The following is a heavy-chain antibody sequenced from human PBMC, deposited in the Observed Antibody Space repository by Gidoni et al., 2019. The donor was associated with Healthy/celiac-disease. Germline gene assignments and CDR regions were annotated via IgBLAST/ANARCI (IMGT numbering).Heavy chain of an antibody. CDR3: ARVRGGFGEGFDY. D-gene: IGHD3-10*01. Sequence: QVTLVQSGAEVKKPGASVKVSCKASGSTFTSYGISWVRQAPGQGLEWMGWISAYKGNTINAQKLQGRVTMTTDTSRSTAYMELGSLRSDDTSVYHWARVRGGFGEGFDYWGQGTLVTVSS. V-gene: IGHV1-18*01. CDR1: GSTFTSYG. CDR2: ISAYKGNT. J-gene: IGHJ4*02.